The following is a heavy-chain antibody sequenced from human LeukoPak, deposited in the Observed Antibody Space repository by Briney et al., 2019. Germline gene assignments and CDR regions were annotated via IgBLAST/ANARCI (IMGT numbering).Heavy chain of an antibody. D-gene: IGHD3-10*01. Sequence: GGSLRLSCAASGFTFSSYEMNWVRQAPGKGLEWLSYISSSGSTRYYADSVKGRFTISRDNAKNSLYLQMNSLRAEDTAVYYCAKEWYVGSPPDYWGQGTQVTVSS. V-gene: IGHV3-48*03. CDR3: AKEWYVGSPPDY. CDR2: ISSSGSTR. CDR1: GFTFSSYE. J-gene: IGHJ4*02.